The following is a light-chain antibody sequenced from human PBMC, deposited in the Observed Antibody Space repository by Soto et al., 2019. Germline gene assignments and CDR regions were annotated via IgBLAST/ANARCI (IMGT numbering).Light chain of an antibody. J-gene: IGKJ5*01. CDR1: QGIGNS. CDR2: SAS. V-gene: IGKV1-27*01. Sequence: DIQMTQSPPSLSASVGDRVTITCRAGQGIGNSLAWYQQKPGTVPKLLIYSASTLQSGVPSRFSGSGSGTDFTLTISSLQPEDVAAYYCQKYNTVPATFGQGTRVEIK. CDR3: QKYNTVPAT.